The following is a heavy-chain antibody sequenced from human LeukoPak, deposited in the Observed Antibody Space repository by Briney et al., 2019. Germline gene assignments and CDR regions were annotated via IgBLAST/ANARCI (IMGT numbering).Heavy chain of an antibody. D-gene: IGHD5-18*01. CDR3: ATLKRGSIYGYFDF. J-gene: IGHJ4*02. CDR1: GGSITSHY. V-gene: IGHV4-59*11. Sequence: SETLSLTCTVSGGSITSHYWSWIRQPPGKGLEWIAYVLDSVRTKDNPSLQSRLTLSADTSMNQFSLRLSSVTAADTAVYYCATLKRGSIYGYFDFWGQGIKVTVSS. CDR2: VLDSVRT.